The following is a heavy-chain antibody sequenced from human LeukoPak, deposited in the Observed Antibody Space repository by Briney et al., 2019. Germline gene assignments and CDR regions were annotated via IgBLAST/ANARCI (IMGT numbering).Heavy chain of an antibody. D-gene: IGHD6-13*01. J-gene: IGHJ4*02. Sequence: ASVKVSCKASGYTFTSYDINWVRQATGQGLEWMGWMNPNNGNTGYSQKFQGRVTITRDTSASTAYMELSSLRSEDTAVYYCARGAAAGPYFDYWGQGTLVTVSS. CDR2: MNPNNGNT. V-gene: IGHV1-8*01. CDR1: GYTFTSYD. CDR3: ARGAAAGPYFDY.